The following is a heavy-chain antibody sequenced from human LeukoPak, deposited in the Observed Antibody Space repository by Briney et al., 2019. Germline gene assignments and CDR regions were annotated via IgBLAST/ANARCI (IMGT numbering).Heavy chain of an antibody. CDR1: GYTFTGYY. Sequence: GASVRFSCKASGYTFTGYYMHWVRQAPGQGLEWMGWISAYDGNTNYAQKLQGRVTMTTDTSTSTAYMELRSLRSDDTAVYYCARDRPRPFDYDFWSGPYYPTYYYYMDVWGKGTTVTVSS. J-gene: IGHJ6*03. V-gene: IGHV1-18*04. CDR3: ARDRPRPFDYDFWSGPYYPTYYYYMDV. D-gene: IGHD3-3*01. CDR2: ISAYDGNT.